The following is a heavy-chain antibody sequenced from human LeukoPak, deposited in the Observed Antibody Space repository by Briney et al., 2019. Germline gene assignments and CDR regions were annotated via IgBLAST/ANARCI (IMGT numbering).Heavy chain of an antibody. CDR1: GFTFDDYA. Sequence: GGSLRLSCAASGFTFDDYAMHWVRQVPGKGLEWVSSISSSSTYIYYADSLKGRFTISRDNAKNSLYLQMNSLRAEDTAVYYCARDSVRGGRYGMDVWGQGTTVTVSS. CDR3: ARDSVRGGRYGMDV. CDR2: ISSSSTYI. V-gene: IGHV3-21*01. J-gene: IGHJ6*02. D-gene: IGHD3-10*01.